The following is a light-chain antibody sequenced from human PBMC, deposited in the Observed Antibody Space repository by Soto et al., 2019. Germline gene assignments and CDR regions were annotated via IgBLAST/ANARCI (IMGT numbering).Light chain of an antibody. Sequence: EIVLTQSPGTLSLSPGERATLSCRASQSVSSGYLAWYQHKPGQAPRLLIYGASSRATGIPDRFCGSGSGTDFTLTISRLEPEDFAVYYCQQYGSSRWTFGQGTKVDIK. V-gene: IGKV3-20*01. J-gene: IGKJ1*01. CDR2: GAS. CDR3: QQYGSSRWT. CDR1: QSVSSGY.